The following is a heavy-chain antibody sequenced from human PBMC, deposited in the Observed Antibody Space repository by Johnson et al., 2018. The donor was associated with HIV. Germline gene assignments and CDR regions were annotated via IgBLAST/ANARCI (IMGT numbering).Heavy chain of an antibody. D-gene: IGHD6-19*01. CDR1: GFTFYDFG. CDR2: INWNGGST. J-gene: IGHJ3*02. Sequence: EQLVESGGSVERPGGSLRLSCVASGFTFYDFGMSWVRQVPGKGLEWVSGINWNGGSTGYADSVKGRFSIFRDNAKNSLYLQMNSLRAEDTALYYCARDGVYSSPWDAFDIWGQGTMVTVSS. V-gene: IGHV3-20*04. CDR3: ARDGVYSSPWDAFDI.